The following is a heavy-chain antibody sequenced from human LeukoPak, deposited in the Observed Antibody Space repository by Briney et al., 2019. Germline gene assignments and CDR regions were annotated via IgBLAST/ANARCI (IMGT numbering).Heavy chain of an antibody. D-gene: IGHD5-18*01. J-gene: IGHJ4*02. CDR2: ISSGSNSI. V-gene: IGHV3-48*02. Sequence: PGGSLRLSCAASGFTFRSYSMDWVRQAPGKGLEWVSHISSGSNSINYADSVKGRVTISRDNAKNSLYLQMNSLRDDDTAVYYCARDGGHSYGYGYDYWGQGTQVTVSS. CDR1: GFTFRSYS. CDR3: ARDGGHSYGYGYDY.